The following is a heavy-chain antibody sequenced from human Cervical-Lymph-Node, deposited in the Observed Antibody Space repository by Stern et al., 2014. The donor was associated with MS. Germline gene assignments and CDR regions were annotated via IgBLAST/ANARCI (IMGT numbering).Heavy chain of an antibody. Sequence: EVQLEQSGAEVKKPGESLKISCKLSGYSFTIYYIAWVRQMPGKGLEWMGVIYPYDSDTTYSPSFQGQVTFSADKSITPAYLQWSSLRASDTAMYYCARHVQGFDYWGQGTLVTVSS. J-gene: IGHJ4*02. V-gene: IGHV5-51*01. CDR3: ARHVQGFDY. CDR2: IYPYDSDT. CDR1: GYSFTIYY.